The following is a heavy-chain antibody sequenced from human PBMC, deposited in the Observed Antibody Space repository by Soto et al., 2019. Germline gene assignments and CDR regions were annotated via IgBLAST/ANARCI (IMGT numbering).Heavy chain of an antibody. Sequence: SQPLCLRYTVLCGTSGNIGYCRGWTRQPPGKGLEWIGSIFYSGSTYYNPSLKSRVTISVDTSKNQFSLKLSSVTAADTAVYYCARDNHGDYKWAFDIWGKGTMVTVSS. J-gene: IGHJ3*02. CDR3: ARDNHGDYKWAFDI. CDR2: IFYSGST. V-gene: IGHV4-39*02. D-gene: IGHD4-17*01. CDR1: CGTSGNIGYC.